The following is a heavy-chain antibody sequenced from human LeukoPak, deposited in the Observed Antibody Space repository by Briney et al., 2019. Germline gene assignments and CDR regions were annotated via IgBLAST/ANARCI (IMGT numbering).Heavy chain of an antibody. V-gene: IGHV3-23*01. CDR2: ISDSGGST. Sequence: GGSLRLSRAASGFIFSSFAMSWVRQAPGKGLEWVSGISDSGGSTDYADSVKGRFTISRDNSKNTLYLQLNSLRAEDTAIYYCARRKSMYSSRQGSNFDYWGQGTLVTVSS. CDR3: ARRKSMYSSRQGSNFDY. CDR1: GFIFSSFA. J-gene: IGHJ4*02. D-gene: IGHD6-13*01.